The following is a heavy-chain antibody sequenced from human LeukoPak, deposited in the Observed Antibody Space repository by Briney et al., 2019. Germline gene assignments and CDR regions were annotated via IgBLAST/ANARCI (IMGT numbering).Heavy chain of an antibody. CDR1: GFTFDDYA. CDR3: AKGYSYGLKYYFDY. V-gene: IGHV3-9*03. CDR2: ISWNSGGI. J-gene: IGHJ4*02. Sequence: PGGSLRLSCAASGFTFDDYAMHWVRQAPGKGLEWVSGISWNSGGIGCADSVKGRFTISRDSAKNSLYLQINSLRAEDMALYYCAKGYSYGLKYYFDYWGQGTLVTVSS. D-gene: IGHD5-18*01.